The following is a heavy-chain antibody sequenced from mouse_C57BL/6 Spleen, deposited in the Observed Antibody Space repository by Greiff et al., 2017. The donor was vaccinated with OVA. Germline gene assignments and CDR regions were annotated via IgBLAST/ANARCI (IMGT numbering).Heavy chain of an antibody. CDR1: GYTFTSYW. Sequence: VQLQQPGAELVKPGASVKMSCKASGYTFTSYWITWVKQRPGQGLEWIGDIYPGSGSTNYNEKFKSKATLTVDTSSSTAYMQLSSLTSEDSAVYFCARQGDLLWYLTGYWGQGTTLTVSS. J-gene: IGHJ2*01. V-gene: IGHV1-55*01. D-gene: IGHD2-1*01. CDR2: IYPGSGST. CDR3: ARQGDLLWYLTGY.